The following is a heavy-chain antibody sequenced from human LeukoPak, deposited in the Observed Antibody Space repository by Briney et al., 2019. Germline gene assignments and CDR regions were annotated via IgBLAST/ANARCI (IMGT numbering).Heavy chain of an antibody. CDR2: ISAYNGNT. J-gene: IGHJ6*02. V-gene: IGHV1-18*01. Sequence: ASVKVSCKASGYTFTSYGISWVRQAPGQGREWMGWISAYNGNTNYAQKLQGRVTMTTDTSTSTAYMELRSLRSDDTAVYYCASGSYYDYYYYGMDVWGQGTTVTVSS. CDR3: ASGSYYDYYYYGMDV. D-gene: IGHD3-10*01. CDR1: GYTFTSYG.